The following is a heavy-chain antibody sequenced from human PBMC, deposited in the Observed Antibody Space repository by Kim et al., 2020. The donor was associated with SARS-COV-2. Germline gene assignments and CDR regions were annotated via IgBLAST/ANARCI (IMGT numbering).Heavy chain of an antibody. CDR1: GFTFSNYA. CDR3: AKLSGYTYGPYFFDS. CDR2: INAGGSST. J-gene: IGHJ4*02. D-gene: IGHD5-12*01. Sequence: GGSLRLSCAASGFTFSNYALSWVRQAPGKGLEWVSTINAGGSSTSFADSVTGRFTLSRNNAKNTLYLQMNSLRAEDTGVYYCAKLSGYTYGPYFFDSWGQGALVTVSS. V-gene: IGHV3-23*01.